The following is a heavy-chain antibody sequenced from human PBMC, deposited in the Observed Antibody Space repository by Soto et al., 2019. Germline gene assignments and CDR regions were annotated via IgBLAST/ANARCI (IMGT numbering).Heavy chain of an antibody. J-gene: IGHJ5*02. Sequence: QVQLQESGPGLVKPSETLSLTCTVSGDSISVGAPFWSWIRRPPGKGLEGIANGYYRGSSYYNPPVKSRLTISMDTTKNQFSLQWKSMTAAATAEYYCAKLSCTSSTCYFPGWFDPWGQGTLVTVSS. V-gene: IGHV4-31*02. CDR1: GDSISVGAPF. CDR3: AKLSCTSSTCYFPGWFDP. D-gene: IGHD2-2*01. CDR2: GYYRGSS.